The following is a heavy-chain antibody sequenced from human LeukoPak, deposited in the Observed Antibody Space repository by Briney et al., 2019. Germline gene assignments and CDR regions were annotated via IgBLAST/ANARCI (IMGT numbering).Heavy chain of an antibody. Sequence: ASVKVSCKASGYTFTTYGISWVRQAPRQGLEWMGWISAYNGNTNYAQKLQGRVTMTTDTSTSTAYMELRSLRSDDTAVYYCARDPSGRYCNGGSCYSPYWGQGTLVTVSS. CDR2: ISAYNGNT. J-gene: IGHJ4*02. D-gene: IGHD2-15*01. V-gene: IGHV1-18*04. CDR3: ARDPSGRYCNGGSCYSPY. CDR1: GYTFTTYG.